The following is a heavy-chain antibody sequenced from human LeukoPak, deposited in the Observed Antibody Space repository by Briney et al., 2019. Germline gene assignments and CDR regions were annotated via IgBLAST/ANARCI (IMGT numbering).Heavy chain of an antibody. D-gene: IGHD4-11*01. CDR3: ARVGGIDYNRDRDEPFDL. Sequence: PSETLSLTCTVSGASISSGTYTWTWIRQPPGKGLEWIGYVHYSGSTYYKPSLKSRVTISLNTSKNQFSLNLSSVTAADTAVYYCARVGGIDYNRDRDEPFDLWGQGTMVIVSS. CDR1: GASISSGTYT. CDR2: VHYSGST. J-gene: IGHJ3*01. V-gene: IGHV4-30-4*07.